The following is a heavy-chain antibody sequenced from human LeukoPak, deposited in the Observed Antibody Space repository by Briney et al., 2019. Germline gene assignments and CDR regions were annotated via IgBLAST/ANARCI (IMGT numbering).Heavy chain of an antibody. CDR2: INPNSGGT. CDR1: GYTFTGYH. Sequence: ASVKVSCKASGYTFTGYHMHWVRQAPGQGLEWMGWINPNSGGTNYAQKFQGRVTMTRDTSISTAYMELSRLRSDDTAVYYCAITVVTTTRWFDPWGQGTLVTVSS. J-gene: IGHJ5*02. D-gene: IGHD4-23*01. CDR3: AITVVTTTRWFDP. V-gene: IGHV1-2*02.